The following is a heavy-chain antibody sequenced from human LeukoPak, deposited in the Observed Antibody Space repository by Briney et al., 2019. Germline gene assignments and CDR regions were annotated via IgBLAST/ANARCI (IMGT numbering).Heavy chain of an antibody. CDR3: TTEEIWFGELFGDFLRMMRVD. D-gene: IGHD3-10*01. Sequence: PGGSLRLSCAASGFTFSNAWMSWVRQAPGKGLEWVGRIKSKTDGGTTDYAAPVKGRFTISRDDSKNTLYLQMNSLKTEDTVVYYCTTEEIWFGELFGDFLRMMRVDWGQGTLVTVSS. J-gene: IGHJ4*02. CDR2: IKSKTDGGTT. CDR1: GFTFSNAW. V-gene: IGHV3-15*01.